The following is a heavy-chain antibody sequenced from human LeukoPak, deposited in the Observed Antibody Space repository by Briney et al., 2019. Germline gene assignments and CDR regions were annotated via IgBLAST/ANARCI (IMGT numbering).Heavy chain of an antibody. CDR3: AKAVSAYSSSWYDY. Sequence: GGSLRLSCAASGFTFSSYAMGWVRQAPGKGLEWVSVISDSGSSTYYADSVKGRVTISRDKTKNTLFLQMNSLRAEDTALYYCAKAVSAYSSSWYDYWGQGTLVTVSS. J-gene: IGHJ4*02. V-gene: IGHV3-23*01. CDR1: GFTFSSYA. CDR2: ISDSGSST. D-gene: IGHD6-13*01.